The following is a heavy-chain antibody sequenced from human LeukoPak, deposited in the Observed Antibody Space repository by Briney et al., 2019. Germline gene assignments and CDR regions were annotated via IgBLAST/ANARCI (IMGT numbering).Heavy chain of an antibody. V-gene: IGHV1-2*02. CDR1: GYTFTGYF. J-gene: IGHJ3*01. Sequence: ASVKVSCKASGYTFTGYFMHWVRQAPGQGLEWMGWINPNSGGTNYAQKFQGRVTMTRDTSISTVYMELSSLRSDDTAVYYCARDQGNHYDSSGYWLGAFDFWGQGTMVTVSS. D-gene: IGHD3-22*01. CDR2: INPNSGGT. CDR3: ARDQGNHYDSSGYWLGAFDF.